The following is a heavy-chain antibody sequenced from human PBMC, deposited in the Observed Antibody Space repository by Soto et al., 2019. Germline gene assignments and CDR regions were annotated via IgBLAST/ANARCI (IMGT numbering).Heavy chain of an antibody. CDR3: ARLDGNSYDSSGYYYYYYGMDV. Sequence: QVQLVESGGGLVKPGGSLRLSCAASGFTFSDYYMSWIRQAPGKGLEWVSYISSSGSTIYYADSVKGRFTISRDNAKKSLYLQMNSLRGEDTAVYYCARLDGNSYDSSGYYYYYYGMDVWGQGTTVSVSS. D-gene: IGHD3-22*01. V-gene: IGHV3-11*01. CDR2: ISSSGSTI. CDR1: GFTFSDYY. J-gene: IGHJ6*02.